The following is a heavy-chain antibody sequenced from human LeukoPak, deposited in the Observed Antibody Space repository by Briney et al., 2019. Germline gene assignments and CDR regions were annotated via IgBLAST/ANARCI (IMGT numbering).Heavy chain of an antibody. CDR2: ISGSGGST. V-gene: IGHV3-23*01. Sequence: GGSLRLSCAASGFTFSIYAMSRVRQAPGKGLEWVSAISGSGGSTYYADSVKGRFTISRDNSKNTLYLQMNSLRAEDTAVYYCAKDRGYYGSGSYPPPTEYWGQGTLVTASS. CDR3: AKDRGYYGSGSYPPPTEY. CDR1: GFTFSIYA. D-gene: IGHD3-10*01. J-gene: IGHJ4*02.